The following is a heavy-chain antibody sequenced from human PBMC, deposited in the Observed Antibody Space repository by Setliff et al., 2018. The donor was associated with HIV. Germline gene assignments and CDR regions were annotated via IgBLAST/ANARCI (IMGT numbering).Heavy chain of an antibody. Sequence: SETLFLTCTVSGGSISSHYWGWIRQPPGKGLEWIGNIYSGGTTYYNSSLRSRVTISVDTSKNQFSLKLSSVTAADTAVYYCARDQTSNGDFDYWGQGTLVTVSS. D-gene: IGHD4-17*01. J-gene: IGHJ4*02. CDR1: GGSISSHY. CDR3: ARDQTSNGDFDY. V-gene: IGHV4-39*07. CDR2: IYSGGTT.